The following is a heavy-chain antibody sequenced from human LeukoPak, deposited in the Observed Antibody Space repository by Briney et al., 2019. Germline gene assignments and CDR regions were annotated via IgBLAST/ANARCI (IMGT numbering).Heavy chain of an antibody. Sequence: GGSLRLSCAASGFTFSTSIMNWVRQAPGKGLEWVASISSKSTYIYYADSVRGRFTISRDNAKNSLYLQMNSLRAEDTAVYYCARAREQLGNNWFDPWGQGTLVTVSS. CDR1: GFTFSTSI. V-gene: IGHV3-21*01. CDR3: ARAREQLGNNWFDP. D-gene: IGHD6-13*01. J-gene: IGHJ5*02. CDR2: ISSKSTYI.